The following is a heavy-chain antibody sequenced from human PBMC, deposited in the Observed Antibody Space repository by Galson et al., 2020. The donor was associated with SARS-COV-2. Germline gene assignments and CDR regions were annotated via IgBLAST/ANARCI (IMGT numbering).Heavy chain of an antibody. V-gene: IGHV3-11*06. CDR1: GFTFSDYY. J-gene: IGHJ1*01. D-gene: IGHD2-15*01. CDR2: IIRSGSYT. CDR3: ARNGRDCSGGICYGAEYFQY. Sequence: GESLKISCAASGFTFSDYYMSWVRQAPGKGLEWVSYIIRSGSYTNYADPVKGRFTISRDNAKNSLYLRMNSLRAEDTALYFCARNGRDCSGGICYGAEYFQYWGQGTLVDVS.